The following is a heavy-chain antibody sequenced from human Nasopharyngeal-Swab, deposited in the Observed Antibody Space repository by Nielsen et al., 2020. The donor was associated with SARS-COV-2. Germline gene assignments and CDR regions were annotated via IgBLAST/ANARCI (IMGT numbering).Heavy chain of an antibody. CDR3: AKPIVRGVPDYYYYYGMDV. D-gene: IGHD3-10*01. Sequence: GESLKISCAASGFTFSSYGMHWVRQAPGKGLEWVAVIWYDGSNKYYADSVKGRFTISRDNSKNTLYLQMNSLRAEDTAVYYCAKPIVRGVPDYYYYYGMDVWGQGTTVTVSS. CDR2: IWYDGSNK. CDR1: GFTFSSYG. V-gene: IGHV3-33*08. J-gene: IGHJ6*02.